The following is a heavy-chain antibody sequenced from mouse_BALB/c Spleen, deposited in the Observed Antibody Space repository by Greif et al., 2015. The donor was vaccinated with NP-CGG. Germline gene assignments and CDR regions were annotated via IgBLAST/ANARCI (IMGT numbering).Heavy chain of an antibody. V-gene: IGHV1-7*01. CDR3: ARSGGTAIAMDY. Sequence: QVQLQQSGAELAKPRASVKMSCKASGYTFTSYWMHWVKQRPGQGLEWIGYINPSTGYTEYNQKFKDKATLTADKSSSTAYMQLSSLTSEDSAVYYCARSGGTAIAMDYWGQGTSVTVSS. D-gene: IGHD1-2*01. J-gene: IGHJ4*01. CDR2: INPSTGYT. CDR1: GYTFTSYW.